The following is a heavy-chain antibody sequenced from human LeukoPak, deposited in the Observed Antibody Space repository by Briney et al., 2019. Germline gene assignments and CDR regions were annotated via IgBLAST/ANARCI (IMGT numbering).Heavy chain of an antibody. CDR2: ISGSGSST. CDR1: GFTFSNYA. J-gene: IGHJ6*02. Sequence: GGSLRLSCAASGFTFSNYAMTWVRQAPGKGLEWVSGISGSGSSTYYADSVKGRFTISRDNSKNTLYLQMNNLRAEDTAVYYCAKDRGYSYGYDYYGMDVWGQGTTVTVSS. CDR3: AKDRGYSYGYDYYGMDV. D-gene: IGHD5-18*01. V-gene: IGHV3-23*01.